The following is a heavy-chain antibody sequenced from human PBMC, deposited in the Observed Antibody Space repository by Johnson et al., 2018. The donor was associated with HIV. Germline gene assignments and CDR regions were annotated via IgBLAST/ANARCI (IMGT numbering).Heavy chain of an antibody. J-gene: IGHJ3*01. CDR3: AKDGESQQLPLGDAFDV. CDR2: ISYDGSNK. V-gene: IGHV3-30*04. CDR1: GFTFSSYA. Sequence: QVQLVESGGGVVQPGGSLRLSCAASGFTFSSYAMHWVRQAPGKGLEWVAVISYDGSNKYYADSVKGRFTISRDNSKNTLYLQMNSLRAEDTAVYYCAKDGESQQLPLGDAFDVWGQGTMVTVSS. D-gene: IGHD6-13*01.